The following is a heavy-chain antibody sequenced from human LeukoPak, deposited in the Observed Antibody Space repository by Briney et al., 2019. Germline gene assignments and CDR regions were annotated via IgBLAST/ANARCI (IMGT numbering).Heavy chain of an antibody. CDR1: GGSISSYY. J-gene: IGHJ6*02. D-gene: IGHD6-19*01. CDR2: IYTSGST. V-gene: IGHV4-4*07. Sequence: SETLSLTCTVSGGSISSYYWSWIRQPAGKGLEWIGRIYTSGSTNYNPSLKSRVTMSVDTSKNQFSLKLSSVTAADTAVYYCARDSSGQWLVRGLGYYYYGMDVWGQGTTVTVS. CDR3: ARDSSGQWLVRGLGYYYYGMDV.